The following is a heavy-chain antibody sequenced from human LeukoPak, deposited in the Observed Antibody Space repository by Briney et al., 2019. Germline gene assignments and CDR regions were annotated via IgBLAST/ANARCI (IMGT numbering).Heavy chain of an antibody. CDR3: ARDLGGYGDYGTNFDY. V-gene: IGHV3-74*01. CDR2: ISDAGAHT. D-gene: IGHD4-17*01. J-gene: IGHJ4*02. Sequence: GGSLRLSSAASGFTFSNYWMHWVRQAPGKGLVWVSRISDAGAHTFYADSVKGRFAMSRDNAKRSLYLQMNSLRAEDTAVYYCARDLGGYGDYGTNFDYWGQGTLVTVSS. CDR1: GFTFSNYW.